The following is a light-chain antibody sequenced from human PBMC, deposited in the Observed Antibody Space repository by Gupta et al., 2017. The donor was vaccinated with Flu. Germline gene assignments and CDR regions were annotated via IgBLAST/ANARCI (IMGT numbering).Light chain of an antibody. CDR1: NLGSKS. J-gene: IGLJ2*01. CDR2: SDS. V-gene: IGLV3-21*02. CDR3: QVWDSSSDQVV. Sequence: SSVLTPPPSVSVAPGQTAKLTCGGNNLGSKSVHWYQPKPRQAPVLAAYSDSCRPSGIPERFSGANSGNTATLTITRVEAGDEADYYGQVWDSSSDQVVFGGGTKLTGL.